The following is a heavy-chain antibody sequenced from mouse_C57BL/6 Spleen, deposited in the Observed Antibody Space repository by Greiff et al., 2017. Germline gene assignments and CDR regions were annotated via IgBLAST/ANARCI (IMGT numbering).Heavy chain of an antibody. D-gene: IGHD2-1*01. J-gene: IGHJ4*01. V-gene: IGHV1-80*01. CDR3: AGRNGNYVGYYYAMDY. Sequence: QVQLQQSGAELVKPGASVKISCKASGYAFSSYWMNWVKQRPGKGLEWIGQIFPGNGDTNYNGKFKGKATLTADKSSSTAYMQLRSLTSEDSAVYFCAGRNGNYVGYYYAMDYWGQGTSVTVSS. CDR1: GYAFSSYW. CDR2: IFPGNGDT.